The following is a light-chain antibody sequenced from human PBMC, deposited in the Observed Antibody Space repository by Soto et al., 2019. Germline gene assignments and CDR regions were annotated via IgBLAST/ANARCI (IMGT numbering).Light chain of an antibody. Sequence: DIVMTQSPDSLGVSLGERATINCKSSQSVLSSSNNKNYLAWYQQKPGQPPKLLIYWASTRQSGVPDRFSGSGSGTDFTLTISSLQAEDVAVYYCQQYYSTPLTFGGGIKVEIK. CDR1: QSVLSSSNNKNY. V-gene: IGKV4-1*01. CDR2: WAS. CDR3: QQYYSTPLT. J-gene: IGKJ4*01.